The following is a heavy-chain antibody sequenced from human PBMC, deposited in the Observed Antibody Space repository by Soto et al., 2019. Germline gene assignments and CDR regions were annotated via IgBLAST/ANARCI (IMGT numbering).Heavy chain of an antibody. V-gene: IGHV1-3*05. J-gene: IGHJ4*02. CDR2: INAGNGNT. CDR1: GYTFTTYA. Sequence: QVQLVQSGAEEKKPGASVKVSCKASGYTFTTYAMHWVRQAPGQRLEWMGWINAGNGNTKYSQKFQGRVTITRDTSASTAYMELSSLRSEDTAVYYCARGITLPTPLDYWGQGTLVTVSP. D-gene: IGHD1-20*01. CDR3: ARGITLPTPLDY.